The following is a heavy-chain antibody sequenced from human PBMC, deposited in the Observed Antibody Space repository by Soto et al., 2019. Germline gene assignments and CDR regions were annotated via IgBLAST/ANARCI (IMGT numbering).Heavy chain of an antibody. V-gene: IGHV1-2*02. CDR3: ARDLIVDGPDNYGMEV. Sequence: ASVKVSCKASGYSLRSNYVHWVRQAPGQGLEWMGWINRNSSGRVYAQKIQGRVSMTRDASLTTAYMKLNRLTSEDTAVYYCARDLIVDGPDNYGMEVGGQGSTVTVSS. J-gene: IGHJ6*02. D-gene: IGHD3-22*01. CDR2: INRNSSGR. CDR1: GYSLRSNY.